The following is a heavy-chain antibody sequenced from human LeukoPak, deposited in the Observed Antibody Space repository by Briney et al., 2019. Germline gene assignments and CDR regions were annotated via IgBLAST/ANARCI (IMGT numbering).Heavy chain of an antibody. J-gene: IGHJ6*02. CDR1: GFTFSSYG. D-gene: IGHD2-8*01. CDR2: ISYDGSNK. V-gene: IGHV3-30*03. Sequence: GGSLRLSCAASGFTFSSYGMHWVRQAPGKGLEWVAVISYDGSNKYYADSVKGRLTISRDNSKNTLYLQMNSLRAEDTAVYYCASLMVYEFANYYGMDVWGQGTTVTVSS. CDR3: ASLMVYEFANYYGMDV.